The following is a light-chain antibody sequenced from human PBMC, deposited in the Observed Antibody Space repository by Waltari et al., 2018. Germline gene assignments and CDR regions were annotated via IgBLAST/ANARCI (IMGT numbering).Light chain of an antibody. CDR3: QQYNSYPIT. Sequence: DIQMTQSPSSLSASVGDRVTITCRASPDISNFLAWFQQKPGEAPKSLIYSASTLQSGVPSKFSGSGSGTDFTLTISSLQPEDFATYYCQQYNSYPITFGQGTRLEIK. V-gene: IGKV1-16*02. CDR2: SAS. CDR1: PDISNF. J-gene: IGKJ5*01.